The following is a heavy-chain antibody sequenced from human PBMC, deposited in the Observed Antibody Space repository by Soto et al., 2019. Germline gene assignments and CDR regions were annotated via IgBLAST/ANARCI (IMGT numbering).Heavy chain of an antibody. D-gene: IGHD3-16*01. CDR3: ASRPGLEGGPFDF. CDR1: GYTFTTQP. Sequence: QVQLVQSGAEVKEPGASVKVSCKASGYTFTTQPIHWVRQDPGQRLEWMGWINPGNGNTEYSQKFHGRVIITRDTSASTASMELSSLRSEDAAVYYCASRPGLEGGPFDFWGQGTLVTVSS. CDR2: INPGNGNT. V-gene: IGHV1-3*01. J-gene: IGHJ4*02.